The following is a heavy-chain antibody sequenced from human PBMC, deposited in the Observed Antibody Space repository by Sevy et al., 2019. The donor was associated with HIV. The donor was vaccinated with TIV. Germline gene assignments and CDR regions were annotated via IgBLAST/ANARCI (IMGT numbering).Heavy chain of an antibody. D-gene: IGHD5-18*01. V-gene: IGHV3-7*03. CDR1: GFTLITFG. J-gene: IGHJ3*02. CDR2: KKQDGSEK. Sequence: GGSLRLSCAAPGFTLITFGMSWVGRAPGKGREGVPNKKQDGSEKYYVDSVKGRFTISRDNAKNSLYLQMNSLRAEDTAVYYCARDMADTAMVNDAFDIWGQGTMVTVSS. CDR3: ARDMADTAMVNDAFDI.